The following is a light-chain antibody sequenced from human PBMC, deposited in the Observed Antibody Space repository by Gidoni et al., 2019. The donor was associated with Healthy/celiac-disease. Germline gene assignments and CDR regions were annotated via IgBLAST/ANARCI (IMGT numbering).Light chain of an antibody. Sequence: QSALTQPPSASGSPGQSVTISCTGTSSDVGGYNYVSWYQQHPGKAPKPMIYEVSKRPPGVPDRFSGSKSGNTASLTVSGLQAEDEADYYCSSYAGSNNPVVFGGGTKLTVL. CDR3: SSYAGSNNPVV. V-gene: IGLV2-8*01. CDR1: SSDVGGYNY. J-gene: IGLJ2*01. CDR2: EVS.